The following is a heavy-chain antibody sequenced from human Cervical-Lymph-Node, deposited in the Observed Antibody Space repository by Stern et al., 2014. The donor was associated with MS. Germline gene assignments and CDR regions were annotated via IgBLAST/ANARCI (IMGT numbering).Heavy chain of an antibody. Sequence: QVQLMQSGGGLVKPGGSLRLSCAASGFTFSNSYMTWIRQAPGKGLEWISYISPTGDTIYYADSVKGRFTISRDNAQHSLYLQMNRLRAEDTAVYYCARERGASSWHDYWGQGTLVTVSS. CDR3: ARERGASSWHDY. V-gene: IGHV3-11*01. CDR1: GFTFSNSY. J-gene: IGHJ4*02. D-gene: IGHD6-13*01. CDR2: ISPTGDTI.